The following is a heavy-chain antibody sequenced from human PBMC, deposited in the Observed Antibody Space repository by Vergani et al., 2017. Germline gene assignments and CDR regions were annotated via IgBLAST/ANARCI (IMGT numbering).Heavy chain of an antibody. Sequence: QVQLVESGGGVVQPGRSLRLSCAASGFTFSSYGMHWVRQAPGKGLEWVAVIWYDGSNKYYADSVKGRFTISRDNSKNTLYLQTNSLRAEDTAVYYCARDEGGTAMALDYWGQGTLVTVSS. V-gene: IGHV3-33*01. D-gene: IGHD5-18*01. CDR2: IWYDGSNK. CDR3: ARDEGGTAMALDY. J-gene: IGHJ4*02. CDR1: GFTFSSYG.